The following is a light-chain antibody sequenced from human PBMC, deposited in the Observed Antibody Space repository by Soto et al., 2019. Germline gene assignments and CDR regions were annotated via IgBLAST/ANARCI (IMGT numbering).Light chain of an antibody. CDR3: QHYISNSPT. J-gene: IGKJ1*01. CDR2: DAS. Sequence: DIQMTQSPSTLAASVGDRVTITCRASQSISSWLAWYQQKPGRAPDLLIYDASKLESGVPSRFSGSGSGTEFTLTISSLQPYDFATYYCQHYISNSPTFGKGTKVEIK. V-gene: IGKV1-5*01. CDR1: QSISSW.